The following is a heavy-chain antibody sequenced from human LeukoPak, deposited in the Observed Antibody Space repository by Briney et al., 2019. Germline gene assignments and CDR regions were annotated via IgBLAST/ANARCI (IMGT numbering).Heavy chain of an antibody. V-gene: IGHV4-34*01. Sequence: PSETLSLTCAVYGGSFSGYYWSWIRQPPGKGLEWIGEINHSGSTNYNPSLKSRVTISVDTSKNQFSLKLSSVTAADTAVYYCAREVVVVPAARRTANWFDPWGQGTLVTVSS. CDR1: GGSFSGYY. J-gene: IGHJ5*02. CDR2: INHSGST. D-gene: IGHD2-2*01. CDR3: AREVVVVPAARRTANWFDP.